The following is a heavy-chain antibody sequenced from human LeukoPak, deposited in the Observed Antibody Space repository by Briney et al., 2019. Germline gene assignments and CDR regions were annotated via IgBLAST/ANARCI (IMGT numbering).Heavy chain of an antibody. CDR2: ISSSGSTI. J-gene: IGHJ4*02. CDR3: ARLYKGDYVWGSYRPGYYFDY. D-gene: IGHD3-16*02. V-gene: IGHV3-48*03. Sequence: GGSLRLSCAASGFTFSSYEMNWVRQAPGKGLEWVSYISSSGSTIYYADSVKGRFTISRDNAKNSLYLQMNSLRAEDTAVYYCARLYKGDYVWGSYRPGYYFDYWGQGTLVTASS. CDR1: GFTFSSYE.